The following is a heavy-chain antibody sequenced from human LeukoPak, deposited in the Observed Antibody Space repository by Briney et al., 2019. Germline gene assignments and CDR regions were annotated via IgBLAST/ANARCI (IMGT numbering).Heavy chain of an antibody. J-gene: IGHJ4*02. Sequence: GGSLRLSCAASGFTFSSYSMNWVRQAPDKGLEWVAVISYDGSNKYYADSVKGRFTISRDNSKNTLYLQMNSLRAEDTAVYYCASLPLYCGGDCYSTHFDNWGQGTLVTVSS. V-gene: IGHV3-30-3*01. D-gene: IGHD2-21*01. CDR1: GFTFSSYS. CDR2: ISYDGSNK. CDR3: ASLPLYCGGDCYSTHFDN.